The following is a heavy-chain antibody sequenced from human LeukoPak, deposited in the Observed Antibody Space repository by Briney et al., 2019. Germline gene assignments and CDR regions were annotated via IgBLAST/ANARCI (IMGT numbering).Heavy chain of an antibody. D-gene: IGHD6-6*01. Sequence: GGSLRLSCAASGFTFSSYSMNWVRQAPGKGLEWVSAISGSGGSTYYADSVKGRFAISRDNSKNTLYLQMSSLRVDDTAVYYCAKGRAAPLVGAAALFDYWGQGILVTVSS. J-gene: IGHJ4*02. CDR3: AKGRAAPLVGAAALFDY. V-gene: IGHV3-23*01. CDR1: GFTFSSYS. CDR2: ISGSGGST.